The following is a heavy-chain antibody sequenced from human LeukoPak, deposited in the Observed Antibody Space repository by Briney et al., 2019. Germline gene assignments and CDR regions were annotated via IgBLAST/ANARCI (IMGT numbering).Heavy chain of an antibody. Sequence: GGSLRLSCAASGFTFSDYYMSWIRQAPGKGLEWVANIKQDGSEKYYVDSVKGRFTISRDNAKNSLYLQMNSLRAEDTAVYYCARYYGEDFDYWGQGTLVTVSS. CDR1: GFTFSDYY. D-gene: IGHD4-17*01. J-gene: IGHJ4*02. CDR3: ARYYGEDFDY. CDR2: IKQDGSEK. V-gene: IGHV3-7*03.